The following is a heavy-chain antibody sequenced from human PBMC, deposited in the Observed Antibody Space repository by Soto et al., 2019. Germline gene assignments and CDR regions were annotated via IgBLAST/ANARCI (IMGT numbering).Heavy chain of an antibody. D-gene: IGHD6-13*01. CDR2: ISYDGTIQ. CDR3: EKSRPGSSWSEGDS. CDR1: GFIFINYG. J-gene: IGHJ4*02. V-gene: IGHV3-30*18. Sequence: QVQLVESGGGVVQPWRSLRLSCAASGFIFINYGMHWVRQAPVKGLEWLAVISYDGTIQYYVDSVKGRFTISRDNSNNTLFLQMNSLRPEDTAVYFCEKSRPGSSWSEGDSWGQGTLVTVSS.